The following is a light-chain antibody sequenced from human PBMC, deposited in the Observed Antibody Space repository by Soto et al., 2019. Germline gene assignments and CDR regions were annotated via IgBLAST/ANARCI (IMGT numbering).Light chain of an antibody. CDR1: QSITEK. V-gene: IGKV3-15*01. CDR3: QHYNSYSEA. Sequence: IVMTQSPDTLSVSPGERATLSCRASQSITEKVVWYQQKSGQAPRLLIFGAFTRAAGVPARFSGSGSGTEFTLTISSLQSDDFATYYCQHYNSYSEAFGQGTKVDI. CDR2: GAF. J-gene: IGKJ1*01.